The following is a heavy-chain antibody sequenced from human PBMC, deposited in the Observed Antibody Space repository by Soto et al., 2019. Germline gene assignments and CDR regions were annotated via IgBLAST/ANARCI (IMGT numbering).Heavy chain of an antibody. J-gene: IGHJ5*02. CDR2: VNPDDSTT. D-gene: IGHD2-2*01. CDR1: GYSFANYW. CDR3: VRRFCSGTSCRFNWFDT. V-gene: IGHV5-51*01. Sequence: GESLKISCEGSGYSFANYWIGWVRQMPGKGLEWMGIVNPDDSTTTYSQSFQGQVIISADKSVRSAYLQWSSLKDSDTATYYCVRRFCSGTSCRFNWFDTWGQGTLVTVSS.